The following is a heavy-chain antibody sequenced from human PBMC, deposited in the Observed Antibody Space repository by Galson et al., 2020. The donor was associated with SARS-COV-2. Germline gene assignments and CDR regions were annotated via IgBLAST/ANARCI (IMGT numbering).Heavy chain of an antibody. J-gene: IGHJ6*01. CDR1: GYSFTSYW. Sequence: KIGESLKLSCKGSGYSFTSYWIGWVRQMPGKGLEWMGIIYPGDSDTRYSPSFQGQVTISADKSISTAYLQWSSLKASDTAMYYCARHLNQLVAGTYYYGMDVWRQGTTVTVSA. CDR2: IYPGDSDT. V-gene: IGHV5-51*01. CDR3: ARHLNQLVAGTYYYGMDV. D-gene: IGHD6-19*01.